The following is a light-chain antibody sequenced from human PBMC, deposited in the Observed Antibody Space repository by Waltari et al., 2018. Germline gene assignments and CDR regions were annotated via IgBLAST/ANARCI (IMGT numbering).Light chain of an antibody. V-gene: IGKV2-29*02. J-gene: IGKJ4*01. CDR2: DVS. Sequence: DVVMNLTPYSLSVTPAPPASLSCTPSQSLLYSVGQTYLSWYLQKPGQSPHLLIYDVSSRVSGVPDRFSGSGSGTDCTLKISRVDAVDIGVVYFMQAMHHPLIYGGWAKLEI. CDR1: QSLLYSVGQTY. CDR3: MQAMHHPLI.